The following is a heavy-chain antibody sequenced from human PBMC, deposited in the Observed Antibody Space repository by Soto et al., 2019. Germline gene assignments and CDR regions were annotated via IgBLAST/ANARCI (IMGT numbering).Heavy chain of an antibody. J-gene: IGHJ5*02. Sequence: QVQLQESGPGLVKPSGTLSLTCAVSGDSISSTNWWNWVRQPPGKGLEWIGEIHLSGSTNYNPSLKSRITISVDKSKNQVSLSLNSVTAADTAVYYCARVRQFCSRSSCYFDPWGQGTLVTVSS. V-gene: IGHV4-4*02. CDR2: IHLSGST. CDR1: GDSISSTNW. D-gene: IGHD2-15*01. CDR3: ARVRQFCSRSSCYFDP.